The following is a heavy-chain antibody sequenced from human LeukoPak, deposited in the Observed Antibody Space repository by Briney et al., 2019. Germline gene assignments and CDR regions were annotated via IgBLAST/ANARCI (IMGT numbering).Heavy chain of an antibody. CDR2: IRGPATST. J-gene: IGHJ4*02. D-gene: IGHD6-19*01. CDR3: AKDFLRWGSGWSGGLDY. CDR1: GFAFSSFA. Sequence: PGGSLRLSCAASGFAFSSFAMSWVRQAPGKGLEWVSAIRGPATSTYYADSVKGRSTISRDNSKNTLYLEMNSLRAEDTAIYYCAKDFLRWGSGWSGGLDYWGQGTLVTVSS. V-gene: IGHV3-23*01.